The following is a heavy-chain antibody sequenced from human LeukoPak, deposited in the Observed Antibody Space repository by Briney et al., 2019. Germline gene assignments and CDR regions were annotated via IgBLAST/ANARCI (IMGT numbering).Heavy chain of an antibody. CDR1: GFTFSSYS. J-gene: IGHJ4*02. CDR2: ISSSSSYI. D-gene: IGHD1-26*01. V-gene: IGHV3-21*01. CDR3: ARDMVGATRRYFDY. Sequence: GGSLRLSCAASGFTFSSYSMNWVRQAPGKGLEWVSSISSSSSYIYYADSVKGRFTISRDNAMNSPYLQMNSLRAEDTAVYYCARDMVGATRRYFDYWGQGTLVTVSS.